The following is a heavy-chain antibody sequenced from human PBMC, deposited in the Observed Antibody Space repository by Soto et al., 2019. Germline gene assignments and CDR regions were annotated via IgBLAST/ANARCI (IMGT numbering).Heavy chain of an antibody. J-gene: IGHJ1*01. V-gene: IGHV3-9*01. D-gene: IGHD3-9*01. CDR2: ISWSGVYT. CDR1: GFTFDDYA. Sequence: GGSLRLSCTGSGFTFDDYAMHWVRQGPGKGLDYIAGISWSGVYTFYADSVEGRFTISRDNAKSSLFLHLSSLRVEDTAVYFCARYGTRADWWGLGTQVTVSS. CDR3: ARYGTRADW.